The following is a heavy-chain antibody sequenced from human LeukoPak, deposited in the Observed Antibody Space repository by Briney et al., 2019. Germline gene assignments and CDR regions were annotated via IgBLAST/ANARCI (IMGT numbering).Heavy chain of an antibody. J-gene: IGHJ4*02. V-gene: IGHV3-53*01. D-gene: IGHD6-13*01. CDR3: VKSCGGTGGPGIRYL. CDR2: IYTGGSA. Sequence: GGSLRLSCAASGFSVSDNYIHWVRQPPGKGLEWVSVIYTGGSAHYAASVKGRFTISRDNSKGTLYLQMTSLRTEDTAIYYCVKSCGGTGGPGIRYLWGRGTVVSVSS. CDR1: GFSVSDNY.